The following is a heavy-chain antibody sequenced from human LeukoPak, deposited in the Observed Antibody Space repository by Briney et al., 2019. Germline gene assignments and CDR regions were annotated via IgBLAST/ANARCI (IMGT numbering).Heavy chain of an antibody. J-gene: IGHJ4*02. CDR2: IKKDGSEK. Sequence: GASLRLSCAASGFTFSSYWMSGVRQAPGKGLERVANIKKDGSEKYYVDSVPGRFTISRDNAKTSLYLQMNSLRVEDTAVYYCARHLSGVTGYTYGRGIDYWGQGTLVTVSS. D-gene: IGHD5-18*01. CDR1: GFTFSSYW. V-gene: IGHV3-7*01. CDR3: ARHLSGVTGYTYGRGIDY.